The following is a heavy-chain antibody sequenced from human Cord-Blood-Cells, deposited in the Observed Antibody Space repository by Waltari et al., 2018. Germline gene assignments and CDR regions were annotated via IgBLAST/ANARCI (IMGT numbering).Heavy chain of an antibody. CDR1: GFNFSSYW. V-gene: IGHV3-7*01. CDR2: IKQDGSEK. J-gene: IGHJ3*02. D-gene: IGHD6-6*01. Sequence: EVQLVESGGGLVQPGGSLRLSCAASGFNFSSYWMSWCRQAPGKGLGWVANIKQDGSEKYYVDSVKGRFTISRDNAKNSLYLQMNSLRAEDTAVYYCARIRIVRAFDIWGQGTMVTVSS. CDR3: ARIRIVRAFDI.